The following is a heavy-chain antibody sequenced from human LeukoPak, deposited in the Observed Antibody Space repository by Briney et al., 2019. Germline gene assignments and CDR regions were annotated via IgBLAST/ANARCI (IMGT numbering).Heavy chain of an antibody. Sequence: PGGSLRLSCAASGFTVSSNYMSWVRQAPGKGLEWVSVIYSGGSTYYADSVKGRFTISRDNSKNTLYLQMNSLRAEDTAVYYCARWISHGGNPTGSTTVDHYFDYWGQGTLVTVSS. CDR3: ARWISHGGNPTGSTTVDHYFDY. CDR2: IYSGGST. J-gene: IGHJ4*02. CDR1: GFTVSSNY. V-gene: IGHV3-66*01. D-gene: IGHD4-23*01.